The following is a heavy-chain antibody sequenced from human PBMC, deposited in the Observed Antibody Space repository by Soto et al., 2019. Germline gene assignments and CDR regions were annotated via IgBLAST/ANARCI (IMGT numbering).Heavy chain of an antibody. V-gene: IGHV1-18*01. CDR2: ISAYNGNT. D-gene: IGHD3-10*01. CDR3: ARVDYGSGSYYYYYYGMDV. J-gene: IGHJ6*02. CDR1: GYTFTSYG. Sequence: ASVKVSCKASGYTFTSYGIIWVRQAPGQGLEWMGWISAYNGNTNYAQKLQGRVTMTTDTSTSTAYMELRSLRSDDTAVYYCARVDYGSGSYYYYYYGMDVWGQGTTVTVSS.